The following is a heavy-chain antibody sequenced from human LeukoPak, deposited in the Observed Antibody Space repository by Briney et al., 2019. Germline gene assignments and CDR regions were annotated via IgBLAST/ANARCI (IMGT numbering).Heavy chain of an antibody. V-gene: IGHV1-18*01. J-gene: IGHJ6*02. CDR2: ISAYNGNT. CDR1: GYTFTSYG. D-gene: IGHD2-2*01. CDR3: ARDLPSIVVVPAALIRYYYYGMDV. Sequence: ASVKVSCKASGYTFTSYGISWGRQAPGQGREWMGWISAYNGNTNYAQKLQSRVTMTTDTSTSTAYMELRSLRSDDTAVYYCARDLPSIVVVPAALIRYYYYGMDVWGQGTTVTVSS.